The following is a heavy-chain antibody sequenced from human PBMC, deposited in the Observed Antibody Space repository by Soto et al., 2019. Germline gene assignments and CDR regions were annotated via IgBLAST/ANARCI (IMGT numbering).Heavy chain of an antibody. D-gene: IGHD6-6*01. Sequence: QVQLVQPGAEVKKPGASVKLSCKASGYTLTSFYIHWVRQAPGQGLEWMGIINPNGGSTNYAHNFQGRVTMTRDTSTSTVYMDLSSLRSEDTAVCYCARGLASGDYWGQGTLVTVSS. J-gene: IGHJ4*02. CDR3: ARGLASGDY. CDR2: INPNGGST. V-gene: IGHV1-46*03. CDR1: GYTLTSFY.